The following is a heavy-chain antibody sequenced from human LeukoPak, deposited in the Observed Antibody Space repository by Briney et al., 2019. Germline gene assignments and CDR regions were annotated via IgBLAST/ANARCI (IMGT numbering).Heavy chain of an antibody. J-gene: IGHJ4*02. CDR2: IIPIFLTS. V-gene: IGHV1-69*06. D-gene: IGHD5-24*01. Sequence: ASVKVSCKASGGTFSSYAISWVRQAPGQGLEWMGGIIPIFLTSNYAQKFQGRVTITADKSTSTAYMELSSLRSEDTAVYYCAKTPVGMVPLDYWGQGTLVTVSS. CDR1: GGTFSSYA. CDR3: AKTPVGMVPLDY.